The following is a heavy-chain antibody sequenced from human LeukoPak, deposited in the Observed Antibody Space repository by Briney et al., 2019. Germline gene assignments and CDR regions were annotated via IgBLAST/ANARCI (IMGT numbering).Heavy chain of an antibody. Sequence: GGSLRLSCAASGFTFSSYSMNWVRQAPGKGLEWVSPISSSSYIYYADSVKGRFTISRDNAKNSLYLQMNSLRAEDTAVYYCARDSTRVVRGGRGMDVWGKGTTVTVSS. CDR1: GFTFSSYS. D-gene: IGHD3-10*01. V-gene: IGHV3-21*01. J-gene: IGHJ6*04. CDR3: ARDSTRVVRGGRGMDV. CDR2: ISSSSYI.